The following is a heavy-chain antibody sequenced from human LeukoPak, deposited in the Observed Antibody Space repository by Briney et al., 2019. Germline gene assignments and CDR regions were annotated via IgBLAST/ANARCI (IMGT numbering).Heavy chain of an antibody. V-gene: IGHV5-51*01. CDR2: IYPGDSDT. CDR3: ATHYGSGGYTFDY. CDR1: GYSFTSYW. J-gene: IGHJ4*02. D-gene: IGHD3-10*01. Sequence: GESLQISCQGSGYSFTSYWIGWARPMPGKGLEWMGIIYPGDSDTRYSPSFQGQVTISADKSIGTAYLQWSSLNASDTAMYYCATHYGSGGYTFDYWGQGTLVTVSS.